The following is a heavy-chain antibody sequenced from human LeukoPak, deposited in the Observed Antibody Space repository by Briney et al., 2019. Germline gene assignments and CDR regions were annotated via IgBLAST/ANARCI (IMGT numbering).Heavy chain of an antibody. D-gene: IGHD3-10*01. CDR2: IKPDGREK. Sequence: GGSLRLSCAASGFTPCSYWMSWVCQTPGEGLERGANIKPDGREKYFMDSVKGRVTISRDNAKNALYLEMNSLRAEDTAEYFCARERMYSGSGSTYPYYDYWGQGTLVTVSS. J-gene: IGHJ4*02. CDR1: GFTPCSYW. CDR3: ARERMYSGSGSTYPYYDY. V-gene: IGHV3-7*01.